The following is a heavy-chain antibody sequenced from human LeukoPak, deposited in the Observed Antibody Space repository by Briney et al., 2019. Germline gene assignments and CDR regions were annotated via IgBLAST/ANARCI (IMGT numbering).Heavy chain of an antibody. CDR1: GYTFTSYD. V-gene: IGHV1-8*03. CDR3: ARMTVSGRDNWFDP. Sequence: ASVKVSCKASGYTFTSYDINWVRQATGQGLEWMGWVNPNKGNAGSAEKFQGRVTITRNTSINTAYMELSSLRSEDTAVYYCARMTVSGRDNWFDPWGQGTLVTVSS. CDR2: VNPNKGNA. J-gene: IGHJ5*02. D-gene: IGHD6-19*01.